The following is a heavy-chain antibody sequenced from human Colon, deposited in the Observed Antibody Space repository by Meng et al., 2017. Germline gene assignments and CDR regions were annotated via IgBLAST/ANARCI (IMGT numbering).Heavy chain of an antibody. Sequence: ASVKVSCKASGYTFTSYYMHWVRQALGQGLEWMGIINPSGGSTSYAQKFQGRVTMTRDTSTSTVYMELSSLRSEDTAVYYCARDSIRVYYFDYWGQGTLVTVSS. CDR2: INPSGGST. J-gene: IGHJ4*02. CDR1: GYTFTSYY. D-gene: IGHD2-8*01. V-gene: IGHV1-46*01. CDR3: ARDSIRVYYFDY.